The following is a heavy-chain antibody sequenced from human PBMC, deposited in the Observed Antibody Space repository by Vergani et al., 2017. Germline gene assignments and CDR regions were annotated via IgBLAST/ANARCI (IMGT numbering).Heavy chain of an antibody. Sequence: EVQLVQSGAEVKKPGESLRISCKGSGYSFTNYWISWMRQMPGKGLEWMGRIDPYDSYTNYNPSFKGHVSISADTSISTAYLQWSSLKASDTAMYYCARHDYSSGSGYNWFDPWGQGTLLTVSS. V-gene: IGHV5-10-1*03. CDR3: ARHDYSSGSGYNWFDP. D-gene: IGHD6-25*01. CDR2: IDPYDSYT. J-gene: IGHJ5*02. CDR1: GYSFTNYW.